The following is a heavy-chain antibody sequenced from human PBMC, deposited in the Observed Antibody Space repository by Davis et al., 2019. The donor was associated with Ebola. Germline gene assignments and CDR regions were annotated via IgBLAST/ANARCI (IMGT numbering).Heavy chain of an antibody. D-gene: IGHD6-13*01. CDR3: AKDKVRIAAAGYYFDY. J-gene: IGHJ4*02. Sequence: GESLKISCAASGFTFSSYAMSWVRQAPGKGLEWVSAISGSGGSTYYADSVKGRFTISRDNSKNTLYLQMNSLRAEDTAVYYCAKDKVRIAAAGYYFDYWGQGTLVTVSS. V-gene: IGHV3-23*01. CDR2: ISGSGGST. CDR1: GFTFSSYA.